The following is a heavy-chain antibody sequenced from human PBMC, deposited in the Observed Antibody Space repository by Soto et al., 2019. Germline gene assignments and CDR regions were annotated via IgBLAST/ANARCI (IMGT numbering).Heavy chain of an antibody. CDR2: ISGSGGST. CDR3: AKEITLPQLASLDAGVAPLDI. CDR1: GFTFSSYA. V-gene: IGHV3-23*01. Sequence: GGSLRLSCAASGFTFSSYAMSWVRQAPGKGLEWVSAISGSGGSTYYADSVKGRFTISRDNSKNTLYLQMNSLRAEDTAVYYCAKEITLPQLASLDAGVAPLDIWGQGTMVTVSS. D-gene: IGHD6-13*01. J-gene: IGHJ3*02.